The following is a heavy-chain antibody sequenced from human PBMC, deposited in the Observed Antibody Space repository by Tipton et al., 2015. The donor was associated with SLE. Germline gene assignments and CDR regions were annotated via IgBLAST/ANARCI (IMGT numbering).Heavy chain of an antibody. D-gene: IGHD2-8*02. J-gene: IGHJ6*03. Sequence: TLSLTCTVFGGSFGDYDWSWIRQSPGKGLEWIGEISRSGNTNYNPSLKSRVTISLDTSKTHFSLKLTSVTAADTAVYYCARDRGTDYYYYYMDVWGKGTTVTVSS. CDR2: ISRSGNT. CDR3: ARDRGTDYYYYYMDV. CDR1: GGSFGDYD. V-gene: IGHV4-34*01.